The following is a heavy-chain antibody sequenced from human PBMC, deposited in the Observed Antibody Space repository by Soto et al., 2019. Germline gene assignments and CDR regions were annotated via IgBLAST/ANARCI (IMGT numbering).Heavy chain of an antibody. CDR3: AKETYSGPPDY. Sequence: QVQLVESGGGVVQPGRSLRLSCAASGFTFSSYGMHWVRQAPGKGLEWVAVISYDGSNKYYADSVKGRFTISRDNSKNTLYLQMNSLRAEDTAVYYCAKETYSGPPDYWGQGTLGTVSS. V-gene: IGHV3-30*18. CDR2: ISYDGSNK. D-gene: IGHD2-15*01. CDR1: GFTFSSYG. J-gene: IGHJ4*02.